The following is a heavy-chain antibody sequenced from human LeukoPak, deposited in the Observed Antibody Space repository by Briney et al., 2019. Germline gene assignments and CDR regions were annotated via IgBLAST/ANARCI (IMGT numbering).Heavy chain of an antibody. V-gene: IGHV4-39*07. CDR3: AREGYYDSSGYNWYFDL. J-gene: IGHJ2*01. Sequence: SQTLSLTCTVSGGSISSSSYYWGWIRQPPGKGLEWIGSIYYSGSTYYNPSLKSRVTISVDTSKNQFSLKLSSVTAADTAVYYCAREGYYDSSGYNWYFDLWGRGTLVTVSS. D-gene: IGHD3-22*01. CDR2: IYYSGST. CDR1: GGSISSSSYY.